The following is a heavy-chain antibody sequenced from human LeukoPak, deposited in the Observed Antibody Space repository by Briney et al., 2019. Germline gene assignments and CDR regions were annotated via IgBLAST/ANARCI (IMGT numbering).Heavy chain of an antibody. CDR2: INPNSGGT. D-gene: IGHD3-16*01. CDR3: ARGVNTYLWFGGDYMDV. J-gene: IGHJ6*03. Sequence: ASVKVSCKASGYTFTGYYMHWVRQAPGQGLEWMGWINPNSGGTNYAQKFQGRVTITRNTSISTAYMELSSLRSEDTAVYHCARGVNTYLWFGGDYMDVWGKGSTVTVSS. CDR1: GYTFTGYY. V-gene: IGHV1-2*02.